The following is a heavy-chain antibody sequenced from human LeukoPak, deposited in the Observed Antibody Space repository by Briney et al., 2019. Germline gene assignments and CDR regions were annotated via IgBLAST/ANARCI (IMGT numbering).Heavy chain of an antibody. Sequence: SETLSLICTVSGYSISSGYYWGWIRQPPGKGLEWIGSIYYSGSTYYNPSLKSRVTISVDTSKNQFSLKLSSVTAADTAVYYCARTYCSSTSCYYHPNAFDIWGQGTMVTVSS. V-gene: IGHV4-38-2*02. CDR2: IYYSGST. J-gene: IGHJ3*02. CDR3: ARTYCSSTSCYYHPNAFDI. D-gene: IGHD2-2*01. CDR1: GYSISSGYY.